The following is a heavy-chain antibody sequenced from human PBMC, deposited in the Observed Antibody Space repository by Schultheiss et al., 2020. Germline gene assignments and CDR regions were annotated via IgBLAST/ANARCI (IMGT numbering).Heavy chain of an antibody. J-gene: IGHJ5*02. Sequence: SQTLSLTCTVSGGSISSSSYYWGWIRQPPGKGLEWIGSIYYSGSTYYNPSLKSRVTISVDTSKNQFSLKLSSVTAADTAVYYCARGGWDSSSWYNWFDPWGQGTLVTVSS. CDR3: ARGGWDSSSWYNWFDP. V-gene: IGHV4-39*07. CDR1: GGSISSSSYY. CDR2: IYYSGST. D-gene: IGHD6-13*01.